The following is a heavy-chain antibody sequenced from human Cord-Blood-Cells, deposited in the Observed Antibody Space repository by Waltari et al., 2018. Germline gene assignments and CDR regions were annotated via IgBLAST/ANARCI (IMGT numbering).Heavy chain of an antibody. Sequence: QLQLQESGPGLVKPSETLSLTCTVSGGSISSSSYYWGWIRQPPGKGLEWIGCIYYRGSTYYNPSLKSRVTISVDTSKNQFSLKLSSVTAADTAVYYCARPGYYDSSGYYFDYWGQGTLVTVSS. CDR3: ARPGYYDSSGYYFDY. CDR2: IYYRGST. CDR1: GGSISSSSYY. D-gene: IGHD3-22*01. J-gene: IGHJ4*02. V-gene: IGHV4-39*07.